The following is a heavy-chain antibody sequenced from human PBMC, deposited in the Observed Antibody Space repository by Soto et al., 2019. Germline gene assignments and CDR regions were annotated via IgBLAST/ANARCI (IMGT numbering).Heavy chain of an antibody. V-gene: IGHV5-51*01. CDR2: IYPGDSDT. D-gene: IGHD3-16*01. CDR1: GYSFTSYW. J-gene: IGHJ6*02. CDR3: ARKGSNGAYVYFHMDV. Sequence: GESLTLSCKGSGYSFTSYWIGWVRQMPGKGLEWIGMIYPGDSDTTYSPSFEGQVTMSVDKSISTAYLQWSSLKASDSATYYCARKGSNGAYVYFHMDVWGQGTTVTVS.